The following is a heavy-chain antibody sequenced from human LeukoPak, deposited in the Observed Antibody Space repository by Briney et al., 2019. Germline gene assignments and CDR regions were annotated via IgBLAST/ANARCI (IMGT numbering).Heavy chain of an antibody. D-gene: IGHD2-8*01. V-gene: IGHV4-34*01. J-gene: IGHJ4*02. CDR1: GGSFSGYY. CDR2: IYYSGST. CDR3: ARRPMGPALMQVFDY. Sequence: SETLSLTCAVYGGSFSGYYWSWIRQPPGKGLEWIGSIYYSGSTYYTPSLKSRVTISVDTSKNQFSLKLSSVTAADTAVYYCARRPMGPALMQVFDYWGQGTLVTVSS.